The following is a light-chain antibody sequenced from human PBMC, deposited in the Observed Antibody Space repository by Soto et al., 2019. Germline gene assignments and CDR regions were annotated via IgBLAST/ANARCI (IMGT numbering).Light chain of an antibody. Sequence: EIVLTRSPCTLSLSPGETATLSCRASQTVNSDYLAWFQQRPGQAPRLLIFATSRRATDIPDRFSGSGSGTDFTLAIRRLEPEDFAVYYCHQFGYSPRTFGQGTKVDIK. J-gene: IGKJ1*01. CDR1: QTVNSDY. CDR2: ATS. V-gene: IGKV3-20*01. CDR3: HQFGYSPRT.